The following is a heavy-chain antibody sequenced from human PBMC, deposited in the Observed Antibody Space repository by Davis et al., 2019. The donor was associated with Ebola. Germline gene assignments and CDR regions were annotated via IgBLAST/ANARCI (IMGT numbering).Heavy chain of an antibody. CDR1: GAPITRGSY. CDR3: ARGLDKFDA. Sequence: MPSETLSLTCSVSGAPITRGSYWGWIRLPPGRGLEWIGSVYQSGEAHYSPSLKSRVTISVDTSKNQFSVNVNSVTAADTALYFCARGLDKFDAWGQGILVSVSS. V-gene: IGHV4-38-2*02. J-gene: IGHJ5*02. CDR2: VYQSGEA. D-gene: IGHD2-2*03.